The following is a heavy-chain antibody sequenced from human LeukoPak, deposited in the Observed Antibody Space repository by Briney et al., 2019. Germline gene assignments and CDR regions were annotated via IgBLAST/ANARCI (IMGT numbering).Heavy chain of an antibody. CDR1: GGTFSSYA. J-gene: IGHJ5*02. CDR2: IIPIFGTA. D-gene: IGHD3-3*01. Sequence: APVKVSCKASGGTFSSYAISWVRQAPGQGLEWMGGIIPIFGTANYAQKFQGRVTITADESTSTAYVELSSLRSEDTAVYYCARGGLRFLEWSYNWFDPWGQGTLVTVSS. V-gene: IGHV1-69*13. CDR3: ARGGLRFLEWSYNWFDP.